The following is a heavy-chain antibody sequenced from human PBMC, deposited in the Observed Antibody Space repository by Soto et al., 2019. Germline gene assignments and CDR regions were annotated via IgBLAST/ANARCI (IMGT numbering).Heavy chain of an antibody. CDR3: ARSPYYYDSSNYYGY. CDR2: ISSSSTTI. CDR1: GFTFSSYG. Sequence: EVQLVESGGGLVQPGGSQRLSCAASGFTFSSYGMNWVRQAPGKGLEWVSYISSSSTTIYYADSVKGRFTIFRDNAKNSLYLQLNSLRDEDTAVYYCARSPYYYDSSNYYGYWGQGTLVTVSS. V-gene: IGHV3-48*02. J-gene: IGHJ4*02. D-gene: IGHD3-22*01.